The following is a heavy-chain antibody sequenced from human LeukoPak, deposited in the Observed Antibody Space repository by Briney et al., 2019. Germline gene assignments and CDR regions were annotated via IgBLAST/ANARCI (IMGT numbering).Heavy chain of an antibody. Sequence: GGSLRLSCAASGFTFTDYGMHWVRQAPGKGLEWVTFIRYDASNEFYADSVKGRFTISRDNSKNTVYLQMNSLKVEDTAVYYCAKTIVLMMYDTPAALDFWGQGTMVTVSS. CDR3: AKTIVLMMYDTPAALDF. CDR2: IRYDASNE. V-gene: IGHV3-30*02. D-gene: IGHD2-8*01. CDR1: GFTFTDYG. J-gene: IGHJ3*01.